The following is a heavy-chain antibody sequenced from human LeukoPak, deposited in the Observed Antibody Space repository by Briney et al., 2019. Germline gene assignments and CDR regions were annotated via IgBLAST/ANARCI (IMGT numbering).Heavy chain of an antibody. J-gene: IGHJ4*02. D-gene: IGHD6-6*01. CDR2: IYYSGST. CDR3: ARILGSSGYYFDY. V-gene: IGHV4-59*08. Sequence: PSETLSLTCTVSGGSISSYYWSWIRQPPGKGLEWIGYIYYSGSTNYNPSLKSRVTISVDTSKNQLSLKLSSVTAADTAVYYCARILGSSGYYFDYWGQGTLVTVSS. CDR1: GGSISSYY.